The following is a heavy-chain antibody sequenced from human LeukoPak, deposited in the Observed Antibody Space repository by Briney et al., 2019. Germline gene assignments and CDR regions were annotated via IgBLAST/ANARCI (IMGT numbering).Heavy chain of an antibody. Sequence: GGSLRLSYAASGFTFSRSAMEWVRQAPGKGLEWVSSISGSSDYIYYADSVKGRFTISRDNTKNSVSLQMNSLRAEDTAVYYCARLYCNGGSCYGKYYFDYWGQGALVTVSS. D-gene: IGHD2-15*01. CDR1: GFTFSRSA. CDR3: ARLYCNGGSCYGKYYFDY. J-gene: IGHJ4*02. V-gene: IGHV3-21*01. CDR2: ISGSSDYI.